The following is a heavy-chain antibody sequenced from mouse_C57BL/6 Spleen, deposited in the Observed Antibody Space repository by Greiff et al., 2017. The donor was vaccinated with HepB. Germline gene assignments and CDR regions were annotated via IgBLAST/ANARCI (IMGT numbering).Heavy chain of an antibody. CDR1: GYSFTGYY. J-gene: IGHJ3*01. V-gene: IGHV1-42*01. Sequence: EVQLQQSGPELVKPGASVKISCKASGYSFTGYYMNWVKQSPEKSLEWIGEINPSTGGTTYNQKFKAKATLTVDKSSITAYMQLKSLTSEDSAVYYCARDYDVRFAYWGQGTLVTVSA. D-gene: IGHD2-4*01. CDR3: ARDYDVRFAY. CDR2: INPSTGGT.